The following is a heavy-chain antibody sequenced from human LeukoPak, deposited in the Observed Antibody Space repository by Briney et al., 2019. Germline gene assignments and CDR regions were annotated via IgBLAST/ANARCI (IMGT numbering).Heavy chain of an antibody. CDR1: GFTFSSYE. CDR3: ARMDARTRAFDI. D-gene: IGHD3/OR15-3a*01. J-gene: IGHJ3*02. CDR2: ISSSGSTI. V-gene: IGHV3-48*03. Sequence: GGSPRLSCAASGFTFSSYEMNWVRQAPGKGLEWISYISSSGSTIYYADSVKGRFTSSRDNAKNSLYLQMNSLRADDTTVYYCARMDARTRAFDIWGQGTMVTVSS.